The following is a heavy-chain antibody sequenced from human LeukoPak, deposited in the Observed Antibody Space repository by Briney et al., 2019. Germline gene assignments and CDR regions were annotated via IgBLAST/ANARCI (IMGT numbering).Heavy chain of an antibody. Sequence: GGSLRLSCTASGFSFSVSMVSSVRQAPGKGLEWVANINQDGSDMFYMDSVRGRFTISRDNSKNSLYLQINSLRADDTAVYYCARPTRVRPAGCWGQGTLVTVSS. CDR1: GFSFSVSM. CDR2: INQDGSDM. V-gene: IGHV3-7*05. D-gene: IGHD5/OR15-5a*01. J-gene: IGHJ4*02. CDR3: ARPTRVRPAGC.